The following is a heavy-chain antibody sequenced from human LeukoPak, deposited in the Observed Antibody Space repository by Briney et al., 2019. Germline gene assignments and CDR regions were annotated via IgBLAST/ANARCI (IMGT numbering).Heavy chain of an antibody. Sequence: GGSLRISCEDAGFTFSHYWMSWVRQAPGKGLEWVANIKEDGNEKYYVDSVKGRFAISRDNAKNSVYLQMNSLRVEDTAVYYCAGGQSVGYWSQGTLVTVSS. CDR1: GFTFSHYW. V-gene: IGHV3-7*01. CDR3: AGGQSVGY. CDR2: IKEDGNEK. D-gene: IGHD4-23*01. J-gene: IGHJ4*02.